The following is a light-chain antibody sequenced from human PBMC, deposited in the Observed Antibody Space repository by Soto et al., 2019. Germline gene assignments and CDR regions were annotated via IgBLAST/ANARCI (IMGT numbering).Light chain of an antibody. CDR2: GAS. V-gene: IGKV3D-20*02. CDR3: QQRANWPVT. Sequence: IVLTQSPGTLSLSPGERATLSCRASQSVSSSYLACYQQKPGQAPRLLSYGASSRATGIPDRFSGSGSGTDFTLTISSLEPEDFAVYYCQQRANWPVTFGQGTRLEI. CDR1: QSVSSSY. J-gene: IGKJ5*01.